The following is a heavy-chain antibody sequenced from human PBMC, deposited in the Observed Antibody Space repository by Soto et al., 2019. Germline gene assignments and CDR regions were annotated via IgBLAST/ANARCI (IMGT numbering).Heavy chain of an antibody. Sequence: QITLKESGPTLVKPTQTLTLTCTFSGFSLSTSGVGVGWIRQPPGKALEWLALIYWNDDKRYSPSLKSRLTITKDTSKNQVVLTMTNMDPVDTATYYCAHRRYDILTGYSAFDYWGQGTLVNVSS. CDR2: IYWNDDK. J-gene: IGHJ4*02. V-gene: IGHV2-5*01. CDR3: AHRRYDILTGYSAFDY. D-gene: IGHD3-9*01. CDR1: GFSLSTSGVG.